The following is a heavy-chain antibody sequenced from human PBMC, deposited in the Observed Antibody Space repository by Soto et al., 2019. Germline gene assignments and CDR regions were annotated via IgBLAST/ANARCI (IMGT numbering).Heavy chain of an antibody. CDR1: GFSLSTSGVG. V-gene: IGHV2-5*02. D-gene: IGHD3-22*01. Sequence: KESGPTLVKPTQTLTLTCTFSGFSLSTSGVGVGWIRQPPGKALEWLALIYWDDDKRYSPSLKSRLTITKDTSKNQVVLTMTNMDPVDTATYYCAHSRSSITMTVVGGYFDYWGQGTLVTVSS. CDR3: AHSRSSITMTVVGGYFDY. J-gene: IGHJ4*02. CDR2: IYWDDDK.